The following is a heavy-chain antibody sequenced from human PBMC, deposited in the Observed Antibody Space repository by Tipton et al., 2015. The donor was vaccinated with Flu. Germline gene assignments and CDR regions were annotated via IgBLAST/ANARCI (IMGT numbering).Heavy chain of an antibody. V-gene: IGHV4-39*07. CDR1: GDSIRSSNYY. CDR3: ARRNYSNYVSDPKNWFDP. Sequence: TLSLTCTVSGDSIRSSNYYWGWIRQPPGKGLEWIVNIYHSVTTYYNPSLKSRLTISVDTSKNQFSLRLSSVTAADTAVYYCARRNYSNYVSDPKNWFDPWGQGTLVTVS. CDR2: IYHSVTT. J-gene: IGHJ5*02. D-gene: IGHD4-11*01.